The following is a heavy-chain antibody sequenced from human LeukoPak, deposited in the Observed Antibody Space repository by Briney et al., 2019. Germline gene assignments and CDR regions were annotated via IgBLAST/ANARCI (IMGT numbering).Heavy chain of an antibody. J-gene: IGHJ4*02. CDR2: MNPNSGNT. CDR3: ARGRIRGYSYGFHY. V-gene: IGHV1-8*03. CDR1: GHTFTSYD. D-gene: IGHD5-18*01. Sequence: ASVKVSCKASGHTFTSYDINWVRQATGQGLEWMGWMNPNSGNTGYAQKFQGRVTITRNTSISTAYMELSSLRSEDTAVYYCARGRIRGYSYGFHYWGQGTLVTVSS.